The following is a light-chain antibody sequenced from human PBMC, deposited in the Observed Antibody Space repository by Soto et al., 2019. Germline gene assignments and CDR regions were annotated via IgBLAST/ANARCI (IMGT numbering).Light chain of an antibody. CDR3: QQYYTTPRT. CDR1: QSVLYSSSNKNY. J-gene: IGKJ1*01. CDR2: WAS. V-gene: IGKV4-1*01. Sequence: DIVMTQSPDSLAVSLGGRATINCKSSQSVLYSSSNKNYLAWYQQKPRQPPKLLIYWASTRDSGVPDRFSGSGSGTDFTLTISSLQAEDVAVYYCQQYYTTPRTFGQGTKVEIK.